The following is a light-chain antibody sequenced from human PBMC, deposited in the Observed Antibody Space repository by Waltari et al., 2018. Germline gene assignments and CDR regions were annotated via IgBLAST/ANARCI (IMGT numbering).Light chain of an antibody. CDR2: EVI. CDR3: CSYAGRGTYV. Sequence: QSALTQPAPVSGTPGQSIPISCTGPPSAVGNYNLVSWYQQHPGKAPKLLICEVIKRPSGVSSRFSGSKSGNTASLTISGLQAEDEADYYCCSYAGRGTYVFGSGTKVTVL. J-gene: IGLJ1*01. CDR1: PSAVGNYNL. V-gene: IGLV2-23*02.